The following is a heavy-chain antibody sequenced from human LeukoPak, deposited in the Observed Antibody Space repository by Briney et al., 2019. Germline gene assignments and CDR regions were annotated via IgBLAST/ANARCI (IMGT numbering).Heavy chain of an antibody. V-gene: IGHV3-23*01. Sequence: GGSLRLSCAGSGFTFSSYAMSWVRQAPGKGLEWVSAISGSGGSTYYADSVKGRFTISRDNSKNTLYLQMNSLRAEDTAVYYCARGVTTVTDFDYWGQGTLVTVSS. CDR2: ISGSGGST. J-gene: IGHJ4*02. CDR3: ARGVTTVTDFDY. CDR1: GFTFSSYA. D-gene: IGHD4-17*01.